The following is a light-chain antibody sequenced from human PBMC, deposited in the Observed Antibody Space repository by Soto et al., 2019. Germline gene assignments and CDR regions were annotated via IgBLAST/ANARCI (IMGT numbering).Light chain of an antibody. CDR1: ISNIGSNA. CDR2: RNN. Sequence: QSVLTQPPSASGTPGQRVTISCSGSISNIGSNAVNWYQQLTGTAPKVLIYRNNQRPSGVPDRFSGSKSATSASLAISGLQSEDEADYYCAAWDDSLNGVLFGGGTKLTVL. CDR3: AAWDDSLNGVL. J-gene: IGLJ2*01. V-gene: IGLV1-44*01.